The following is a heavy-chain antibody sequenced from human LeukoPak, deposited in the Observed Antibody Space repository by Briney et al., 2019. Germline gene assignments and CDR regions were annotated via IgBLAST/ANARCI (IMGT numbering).Heavy chain of an antibody. V-gene: IGHV3-7*01. D-gene: IGHD3-10*01. CDR2: IKPDGSEK. Sequence: GGSLRLSCAASGFSLSSYWMTWVRQAPGKGLEWVASIKPDGSEKYYVDSVKGRFTIFRDNAKNSMYLEMNSLRPEDTAVYYCARGYCSSRSCSGIWGFGELLPDYWGQGTLVTVSS. CDR1: GFSLSSYW. CDR3: ARGYCSSRSCSGIWGFGELLPDY. J-gene: IGHJ4*02.